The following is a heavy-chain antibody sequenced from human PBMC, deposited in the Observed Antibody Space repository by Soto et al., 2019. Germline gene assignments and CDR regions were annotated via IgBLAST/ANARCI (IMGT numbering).Heavy chain of an antibody. CDR1: GYTFTSYA. V-gene: IGHV1-3*01. CDR2: INAGNGNT. CDR3: ARRGGGSYFFAFDI. J-gene: IGHJ3*02. Sequence: ASVKVSCKASGYTFTSYAMHWVRQAPGQRLEWMGWINAGNGNTKYSQKFQGRGTITRDTSASKAYMELSRLRSEDTAMYFCARRGGGSYFFAFDIWGQGTMVTVSS. D-gene: IGHD1-26*01.